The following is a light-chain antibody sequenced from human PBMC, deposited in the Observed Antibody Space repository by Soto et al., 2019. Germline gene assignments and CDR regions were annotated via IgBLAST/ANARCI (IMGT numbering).Light chain of an antibody. CDR1: QDIRND. CDR2: SAS. CDR3: LHHYNYPLT. J-gene: IGKJ4*01. Sequence: DIQMTQSPSSLSASVGDRVTITCRASQDIRNDLGWYQQKPGKAPKRLIFSASTLDSGVPPRFSGDGFGTEFTLTISSLQPADFATYYCLHHYNYPLTLGGGTKVEIK. V-gene: IGKV1-17*01.